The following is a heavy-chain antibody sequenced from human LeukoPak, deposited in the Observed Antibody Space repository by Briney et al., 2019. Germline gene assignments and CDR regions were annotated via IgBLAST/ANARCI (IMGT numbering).Heavy chain of an antibody. CDR3: ARDATTAVGVVYMDV. D-gene: IGHD6-13*01. Sequence: GGSLRLSCVASGFTFSEYELNWVRQLPGKGLEWISHISTGGGSIHYADSVGGRFTISRDNAKNSVYLQMDSLRAEDTAVYFCARDATTAVGVVYMDVWGRGTTVTISS. V-gene: IGHV3-48*03. CDR2: ISTGGGSI. CDR1: GFTFSEYE. J-gene: IGHJ6*03.